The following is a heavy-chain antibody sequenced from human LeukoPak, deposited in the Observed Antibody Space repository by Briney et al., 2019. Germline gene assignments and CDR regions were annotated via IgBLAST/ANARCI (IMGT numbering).Heavy chain of an antibody. CDR2: ISSGSTI. CDR1: GFTFSSYE. Sequence: GSLRLSCAASGFTFSSYEMIWVRQAPGKGLEWVSYISSGSTIYDADSVKGRFTISRDNAKNSLYLQMNSLRAEDTAVYYCARESIAVAGAPFDYWGQGTLVTVSS. J-gene: IGHJ4*02. D-gene: IGHD6-19*01. CDR3: ARESIAVAGAPFDY. V-gene: IGHV3-48*03.